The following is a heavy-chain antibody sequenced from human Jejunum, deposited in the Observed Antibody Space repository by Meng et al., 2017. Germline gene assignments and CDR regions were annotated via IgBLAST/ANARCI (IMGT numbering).Heavy chain of an antibody. CDR2: IHHSGGT. CDR3: ANKAATGSSYYYAMDV. J-gene: IGHJ6*02. Sequence: SETLSLTCTVSGYSISSGYYWGWVRQPPGKGLEWIGSIHHSGGTYYNPSIKTRVTISVDTSKNQFSLKLSSVTAAVTAVYCCANKAATGSSYYYAMDVWGQGTTVTVSS. V-gene: IGHV4-38-2*02. CDR1: GYSISSGYY. D-gene: IGHD6-13*01.